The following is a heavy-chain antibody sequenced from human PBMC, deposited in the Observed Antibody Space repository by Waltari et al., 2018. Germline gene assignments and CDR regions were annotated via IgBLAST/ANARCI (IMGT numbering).Heavy chain of an antibody. Sequence: QVQLQQWGAGLLKPSETLSLTCAVYGGSFSGYYWSWIRQPPGKGLEWIGEINHSGSTNYNPPPKSRVTISVDTSKNQFSLKLSSVTAADTAVYYCARRVVVVVAATRYYYMDVWGKGTTVTVSS. D-gene: IGHD2-15*01. CDR1: GGSFSGYY. V-gene: IGHV4-34*01. J-gene: IGHJ6*03. CDR3: ARRVVVVVAATRYYYMDV. CDR2: INHSGST.